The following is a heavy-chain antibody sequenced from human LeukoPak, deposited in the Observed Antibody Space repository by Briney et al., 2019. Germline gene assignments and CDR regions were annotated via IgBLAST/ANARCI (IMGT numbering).Heavy chain of an antibody. CDR2: IYYSGST. CDR1: GGSISSSSYY. V-gene: IGHV4-39*01. Sequence: PSETLSLTCTVSGGSISSSSYYWGWIRQPPGKGLEWIGSIYYSGSTYYNPSLKSRVTISVDTSKNQFSLKLSSVTAADTAVYYCARHVVAAAGWIDYWGQGTLVTVSS. D-gene: IGHD6-13*01. J-gene: IGHJ4*02. CDR3: ARHVVAAAGWIDY.